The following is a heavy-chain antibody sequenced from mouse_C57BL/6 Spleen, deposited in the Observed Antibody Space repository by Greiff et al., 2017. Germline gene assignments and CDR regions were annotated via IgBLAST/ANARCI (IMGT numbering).Heavy chain of an antibody. CDR1: GFNIKDYY. J-gene: IGHJ4*01. CDR3: VRGGVYDGYYGDD. V-gene: IGHV14-2*01. CDR2: IDPEDGET. Sequence: EVQLQQSGAELVKPGASVKLSCTASGFNIKDYYMHWVKQRTEQGLEWIGRIDPEDGETKSAPKFQGKATITADTSSNTAYLQLSSLTSDDTAVYYGVRGGVYDGYYGDDWGKGTSVTVAS. D-gene: IGHD2-3*01.